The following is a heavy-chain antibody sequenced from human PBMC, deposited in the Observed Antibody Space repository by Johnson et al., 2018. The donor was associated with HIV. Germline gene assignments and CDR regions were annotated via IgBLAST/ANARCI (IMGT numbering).Heavy chain of an antibody. Sequence: VQLVESGGGLVQPGGSLRLSCAASGFTFSSYYMTWVRQAPGKGLEWVSVFFGGDSTYYADSVRGRFSISRDNSKNTLYLQMNRLRAEDTAVYYCVRACRDGYTCDAFDIWGQGTMVTVSS. J-gene: IGHJ3*02. V-gene: IGHV3-66*01. D-gene: IGHD5-24*01. CDR2: FFGGDST. CDR3: VRACRDGYTCDAFDI. CDR1: GFTFSSYY.